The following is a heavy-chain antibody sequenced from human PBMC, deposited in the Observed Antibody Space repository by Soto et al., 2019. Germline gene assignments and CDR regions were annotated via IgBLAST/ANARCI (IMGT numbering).Heavy chain of an antibody. Sequence: GASVKVSCKASGGTFSSYTISWVRQAPGQGLEWMGRIIPILGIANYAQKFQGRVTITADKSTSTAYMELSSLRSEDTAVYYCASQMVRGVLKRYYYGMDVWGQGTTVTVSS. CDR1: GGTFSSYT. CDR3: ASQMVRGVLKRYYYGMDV. V-gene: IGHV1-69*02. J-gene: IGHJ6*02. D-gene: IGHD3-10*01. CDR2: IIPILGIA.